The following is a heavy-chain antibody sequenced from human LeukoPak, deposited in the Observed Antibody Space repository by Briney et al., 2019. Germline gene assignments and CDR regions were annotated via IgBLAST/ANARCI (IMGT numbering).Heavy chain of an antibody. D-gene: IGHD1-26*01. J-gene: IGHJ4*02. CDR3: AKERSGTYDY. Sequence: HAGGSLRLSCAASGFTFSSYGMHWVRQAPGKGLEWVAVISYDGSNKYYADSVKGRFTISRDNSKNTLYLQMNSLRAEDTALYYCAKERSGTYDYWGQGTLVTVSS. CDR1: GFTFSSYG. V-gene: IGHV3-30*18. CDR2: ISYDGSNK.